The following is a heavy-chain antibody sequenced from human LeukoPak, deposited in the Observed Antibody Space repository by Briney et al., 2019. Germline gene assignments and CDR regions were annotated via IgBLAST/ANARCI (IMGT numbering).Heavy chain of an antibody. D-gene: IGHD2-21*02. J-gene: IGHJ4*02. CDR3: ARYKTAGDYFDY. Sequence: PGGSLRLSCAASGFTVSSNYMGWVRQAPGKGLEWVSIIYSGGSRYYADSVKGRFTISRDNSKNTLYLQMNTPRAEDTAVYYCARYKTAGDYFDYWGQGTLVTVSS. V-gene: IGHV3-53*01. CDR2: IYSGGSR. CDR1: GFTVSSNY.